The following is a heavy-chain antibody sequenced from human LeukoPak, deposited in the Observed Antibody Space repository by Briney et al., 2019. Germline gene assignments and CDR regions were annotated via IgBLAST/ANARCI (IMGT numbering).Heavy chain of an antibody. Sequence: ASVKVSCKASGYTFTSYDVNWVRQATGQGLEWMGWINTNTGNPTYAQGFTGRFVFSLDTSVSTAYLQISSLKAEDTAVYYCARGHNSGYFDYWGQGTLVTVSS. V-gene: IGHV7-4-1*02. D-gene: IGHD6-19*01. CDR2: INTNTGNP. CDR1: GYTFTSYD. J-gene: IGHJ4*02. CDR3: ARGHNSGYFDY.